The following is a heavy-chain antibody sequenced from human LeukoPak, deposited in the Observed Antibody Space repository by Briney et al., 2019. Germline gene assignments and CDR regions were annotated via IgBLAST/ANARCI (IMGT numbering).Heavy chain of an antibody. CDR3: ARDARGVNDY. D-gene: IGHD3-10*01. J-gene: IGHJ4*02. Sequence: SETLSLTCTVSGGSISSGSYYWSWIRQPAGKGLEWIGRIYTSGSTNYNPSLKSRVTISVDTSKNQFSLKLSSVTAADTAVYYCARDARGVNDYWGKGTLVTVSS. CDR2: IYTSGST. V-gene: IGHV4-61*02. CDR1: GGSISSGSYY.